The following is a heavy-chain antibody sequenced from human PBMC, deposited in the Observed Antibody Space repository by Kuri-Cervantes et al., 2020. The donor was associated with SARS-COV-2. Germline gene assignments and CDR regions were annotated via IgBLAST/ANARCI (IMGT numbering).Heavy chain of an antibody. Sequence: GSLRLSCAASGFTFSSYGMHWVRQAPGKGLEWVAVISYDGSNKYYADSVKGRFTISRDNSKNTLYLQMNSLRAEDTAVYYCARRRNNYDFWSGPIYYFDYWGQGTLVTVSS. CDR1: GFTFSSYG. J-gene: IGHJ4*02. CDR3: ARRRNNYDFWSGPIYYFDY. V-gene: IGHV3-30*03. D-gene: IGHD3-3*01. CDR2: ISYDGSNK.